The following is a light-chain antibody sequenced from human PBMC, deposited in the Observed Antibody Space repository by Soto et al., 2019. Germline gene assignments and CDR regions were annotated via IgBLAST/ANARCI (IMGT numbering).Light chain of an antibody. Sequence: DIPMTQSPSTLSGSLGDRVTITCRSSQTISSWLDWYQQKPGKAPKLLIYKASTLKSGVASRFSGSGYGTEFTLIISSLQPDDFATYYCQHYNSYSEAFGQGTKVDI. CDR2: KAS. V-gene: IGKV1-5*03. CDR1: QTISSW. CDR3: QHYNSYSEA. J-gene: IGKJ1*01.